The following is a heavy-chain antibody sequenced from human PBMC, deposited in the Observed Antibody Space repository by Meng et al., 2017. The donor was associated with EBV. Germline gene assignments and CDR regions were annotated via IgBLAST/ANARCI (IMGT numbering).Heavy chain of an antibody. CDR2: IYYSGST. D-gene: IGHD1-14*01. CDR3: ARDSLRNLHAFDI. CDR1: GGSISSYY. J-gene: IGHJ3*02. Sequence: QVRVPESGPGLGTPSETLSVTCTVSGGSISSYYWSWIRQPPGKGLEWIGYIYYSGSTNYHPSRKSRVTISVDTSKNQFSLTVSSVTAADTAVDYCARDSLRNLHAFDIWGQGTMVTVSS. V-gene: IGHV4-59*01.